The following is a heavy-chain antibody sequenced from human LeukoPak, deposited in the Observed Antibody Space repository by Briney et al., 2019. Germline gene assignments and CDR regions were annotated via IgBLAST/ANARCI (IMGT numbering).Heavy chain of an antibody. J-gene: IGHJ4*02. D-gene: IGHD3-9*01. CDR3: ARQGSDNYFDS. Sequence: PSETLSLTCILSNDYISDYYWSWIRQPAGKGLEWIGGVSQWNTNYNPSLMGRVSMSVQPSKNQFSLKLNSATAADTAVYYCARQGSDNYFDSWGLGILVTVSS. V-gene: IGHV4-4*07. CDR1: NDYISDYY. CDR2: VSQWNT.